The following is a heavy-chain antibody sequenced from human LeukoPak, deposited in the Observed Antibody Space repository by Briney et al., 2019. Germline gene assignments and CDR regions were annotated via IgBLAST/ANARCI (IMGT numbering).Heavy chain of an antibody. V-gene: IGHV3-30*04. CDR3: ASSRYGYCSSISCYVLSY. CDR2: ISYDGSNK. J-gene: IGHJ4*02. D-gene: IGHD2-2*01. Sequence: GGSLRLSCAASGFTFSSYAMHWVRQAPGKGLEWVAVISYDGSNKDYADSVQGRVTISRDNSKNTLYLQMNSLRTEDTAMYYCASSRYGYCSSISCYVLSYWGQGTLATVSS. CDR1: GFTFSSYA.